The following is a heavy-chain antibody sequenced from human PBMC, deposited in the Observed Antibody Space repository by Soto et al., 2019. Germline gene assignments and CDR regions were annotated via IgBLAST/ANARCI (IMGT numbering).Heavy chain of an antibody. CDR1: GFAFSNCA. Sequence: GGSLRLSCAASGFAFSNCAMSWVRQAPGKGLEWVSTIKTSGDTTFYADPVKGRFTTSRDDSKNTLYLQMNSLRAEDTATYYCTKPVNGDIGADFWGPGTPVTVSS. J-gene: IGHJ4*01. V-gene: IGHV3-23*05. CDR2: IKTSGDTT. CDR3: TKPVNGDIGADF. D-gene: IGHD2-8*01.